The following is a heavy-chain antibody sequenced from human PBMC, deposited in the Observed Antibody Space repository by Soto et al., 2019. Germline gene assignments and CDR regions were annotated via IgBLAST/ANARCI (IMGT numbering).Heavy chain of an antibody. CDR1: GFTFSNSA. J-gene: IGHJ4*02. Sequence: EVQLLESGGGLVQRGGSLRLSCAASGFTFSNSAMGWVRQAPGRGLDWVSAISGSAGTTSYADSVKGRYTISRDNSKKTLYLQMTSLRAEDTAVYYCATTQGYFDFWGQGTLVTVSS. D-gene: IGHD1-1*01. CDR2: ISGSAGTT. V-gene: IGHV3-23*01. CDR3: ATTQGYFDF.